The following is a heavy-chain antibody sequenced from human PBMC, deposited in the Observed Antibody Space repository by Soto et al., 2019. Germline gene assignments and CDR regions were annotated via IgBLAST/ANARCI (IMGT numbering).Heavy chain of an antibody. J-gene: IGHJ4*02. Sequence: GASVKVSCKASGYTFSSYGMQWLRQAPGQRLEWMGWINTGNGITKYSQNFQGRVSITRDTPATTVYMELSSLRSEDTAVYYCARGRILYYFDYWGQGTLVTVYS. V-gene: IGHV1-3*04. CDR1: GYTFSSYG. D-gene: IGHD2-15*01. CDR3: ARGRILYYFDY. CDR2: INTGNGIT.